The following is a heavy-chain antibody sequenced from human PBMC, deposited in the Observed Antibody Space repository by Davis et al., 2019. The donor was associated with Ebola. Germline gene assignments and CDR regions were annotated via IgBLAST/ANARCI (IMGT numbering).Heavy chain of an antibody. CDR1: GGSINDYY. CDR2: IFYTGNT. CDR3: ARRRVTSARPRSVAFDY. D-gene: IGHD6-6*01. V-gene: IGHV4-59*01. J-gene: IGHJ4*02. Sequence: SETLSLTCIVSGGSINDYYWGWIRRPPGKGLEYIGDIFYTGNTNYNPSLKSRVTISVDTSNNQFSLMLRSVTAADTAMYYCARRRVTSARPRSVAFDYWGQGILVTVSS.